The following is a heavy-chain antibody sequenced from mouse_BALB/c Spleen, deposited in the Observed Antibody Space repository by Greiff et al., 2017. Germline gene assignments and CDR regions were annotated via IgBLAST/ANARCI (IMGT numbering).Heavy chain of an antibody. Sequence: EVQGVESGGGLVKLGGSLKLSCAASGFTFSSYYMSWVRQTPEKRLELVAAINSNGGSTYYPDTVKGRFTISRDNAKNTLYLQMSSLKSEDTALYYCARHEYGNYRDYGGQGTTLTVSS. CDR3: ARHEYGNYRDY. CDR2: INSNGGST. J-gene: IGHJ2*01. V-gene: IGHV5-6-2*01. CDR1: GFTFSSYY. D-gene: IGHD2-10*02.